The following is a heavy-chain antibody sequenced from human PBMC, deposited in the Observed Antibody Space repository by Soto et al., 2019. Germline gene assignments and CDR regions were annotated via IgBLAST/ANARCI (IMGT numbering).Heavy chain of an antibody. J-gene: IGHJ6*03. CDR2: ISSSSSTI. CDR3: ARDSGGYYYYYYYYMDV. D-gene: IGHD3-22*01. Sequence: PGGSLRLSCAASGFTFSSYSMNWVRQAPGKGLEWVSYISSSSSTIYYADSVKGRFTISRDNAKNSLYPQMNSLRAEDTAVYYCARDSGGYYYYYYYYMDVWGKGTTVTVSS. V-gene: IGHV3-48*01. CDR1: GFTFSSYS.